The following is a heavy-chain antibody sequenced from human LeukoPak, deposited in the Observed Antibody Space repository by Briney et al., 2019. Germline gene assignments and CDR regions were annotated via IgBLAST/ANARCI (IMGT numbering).Heavy chain of an antibody. J-gene: IGHJ4*02. CDR1: GFSLKNYN. D-gene: IGHD3-10*01. Sequence: PGGSLRLSCGASGFSLKNYNVNWVRQAPGKGLEWVSSISPSYIYYADSVKGRFTVSSDHANNSLYLQMISLSAEDTAVYFCAREARGSECLYNAFDSWGQGTLVTVSS. CDR3: AREARGSECLYNAFDS. V-gene: IGHV3-21*06. CDR2: ISPSYI.